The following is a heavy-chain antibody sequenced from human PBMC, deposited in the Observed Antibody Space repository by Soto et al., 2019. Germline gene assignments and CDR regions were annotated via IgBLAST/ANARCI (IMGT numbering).Heavy chain of an antibody. CDR1: GFTFSSYS. V-gene: IGHV3-21*01. CDR3: ARVVDYCDPYYYYGMDV. CDR2: ISCSSSYI. Sequence: EVQLVESGGGLVKPGGSLRLSCAASGFTFSSYSMNWVRQAPGKGLEWVSSISCSSSYIYYADSVKGRFTISRDNAKNSLYLNMDSLRAEDTAVYYCARVVDYCDPYYYYGMDVWGQGTTVTVSS. J-gene: IGHJ6*02. D-gene: IGHD3-22*01.